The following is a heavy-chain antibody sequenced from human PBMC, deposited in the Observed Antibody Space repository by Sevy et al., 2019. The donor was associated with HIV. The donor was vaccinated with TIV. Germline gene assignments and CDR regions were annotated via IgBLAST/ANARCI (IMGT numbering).Heavy chain of an antibody. J-gene: IGHJ4*02. CDR2: IYYSGST. D-gene: IGHD6-6*01. V-gene: IGHV4-39*01. CDR1: GGSISSSSYY. Sequence: SETLSLTCTVSGGSISSSSYYWGWIRQRPGKGLEWIGSIYYSGSTYYNPSLKSRVTISVDTSKNQFSLKLSSVTAADTAVYYCATHMGYSSSPTGVDYWGQGTLVTVSS. CDR3: ATHMGYSSSPTGVDY.